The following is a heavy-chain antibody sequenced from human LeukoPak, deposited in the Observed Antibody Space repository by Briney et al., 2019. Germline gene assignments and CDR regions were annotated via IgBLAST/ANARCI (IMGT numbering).Heavy chain of an antibody. V-gene: IGHV4-59*08. D-gene: IGHD2-2*01. CDR1: GGSISTYF. CDR3: ARHAPYCSSTSCFDP. Sequence: PSETLSLTCAVSGGSISTYFWNWIRQPPGKGLEWIGNIYYSGSTNYNPSLRSRVTISVDTSKNQLSLKLSSVTAADTAVYYCARHAPYCSSTSCFDPWGQGTLVTVSS. J-gene: IGHJ5*02. CDR2: IYYSGST.